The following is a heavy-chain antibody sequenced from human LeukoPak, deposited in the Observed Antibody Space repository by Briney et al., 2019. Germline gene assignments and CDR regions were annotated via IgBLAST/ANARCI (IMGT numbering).Heavy chain of an antibody. Sequence: PSETLSLTCTVSGGSISSYYWSWIRQPPGKGLEWIGYIYYIGSTNYNPSLKSRVTISVDTTKNQFSLNLSSVTAADTAVYYCARDLLSTAGYFDYWGQGTLVTVSS. J-gene: IGHJ4*02. D-gene: IGHD6-19*01. V-gene: IGHV4-59*01. CDR1: GGSISSYY. CDR3: ARDLLSTAGYFDY. CDR2: IYYIGST.